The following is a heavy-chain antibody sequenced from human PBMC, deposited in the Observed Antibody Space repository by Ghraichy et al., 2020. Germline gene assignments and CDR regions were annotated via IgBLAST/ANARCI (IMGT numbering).Heavy chain of an antibody. V-gene: IGHV1-2*02. CDR2: INPNSDGG. Sequence: ASVKVSCKASGYTFSDHYLHWVRQAPGQGLEWMGWINPNSDGGNYIQKFQGRVTMTSDTSISTTYLELSRLRSDDTAVYYCARPGNWYFDLWGRGTLVTVSS. J-gene: IGHJ2*01. CDR3: ARPGNWYFDL. CDR1: GYTFSDHY.